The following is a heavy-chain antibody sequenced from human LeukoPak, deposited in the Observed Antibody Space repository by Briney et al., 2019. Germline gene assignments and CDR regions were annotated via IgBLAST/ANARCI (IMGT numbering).Heavy chain of an antibody. D-gene: IGHD1-1*01. CDR1: GFTFSTFW. CDR3: ARGGTFVSDY. V-gene: IGHV3-7*01. Sequence: GGSLSLSCAASGFTFSTFWMSWVRQAPGKGLEGVANINQDGSEKYYVGSMKGRFTVSRDNAKNSLYLQMDSLRAEDTAVYYCARGGTFVSDYWGQGTLVTVSS. J-gene: IGHJ4*02. CDR2: INQDGSEK.